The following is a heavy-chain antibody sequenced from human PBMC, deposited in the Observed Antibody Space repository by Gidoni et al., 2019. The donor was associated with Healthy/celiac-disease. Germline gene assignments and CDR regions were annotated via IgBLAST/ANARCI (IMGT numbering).Heavy chain of an antibody. CDR1: GFTFSTAW. CDR2: IKSKTDGGTT. V-gene: IGHV3-15*01. D-gene: IGHD2-2*01. Sequence: EVQLVESGGGLVKPGGSLRLSCAASGFTFSTAWMSWVRQAPGTGLEWVGRIKSKTDGGTTDYAAPVKGRFTISRDDSKNTLYLQMNSLKTEDTAVYYCTTQIGYCSSTSCSHYNWFDPWGQGTLVTVSS. J-gene: IGHJ5*02. CDR3: TTQIGYCSSTSCSHYNWFDP.